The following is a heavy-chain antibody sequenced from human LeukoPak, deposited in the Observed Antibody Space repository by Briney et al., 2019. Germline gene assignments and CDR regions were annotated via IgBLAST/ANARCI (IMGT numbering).Heavy chain of an antibody. CDR1: GFTFSTYW. V-gene: IGHV3-30*03. CDR3: ARGAVAGILDY. D-gene: IGHD6-19*01. J-gene: IGHJ4*02. Sequence: GGSLRLSCAASGFTFSTYWMHWVRQAPGKGLEWVAVISYDGSNKYYADSVKGRFTISRDNSKNTLYLQMNSLRAEDTAVYYCARGAVAGILDYWGQGTLVTVSS. CDR2: ISYDGSNK.